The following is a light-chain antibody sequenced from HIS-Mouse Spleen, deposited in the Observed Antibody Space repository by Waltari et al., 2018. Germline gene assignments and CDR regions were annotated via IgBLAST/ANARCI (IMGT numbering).Light chain of an antibody. CDR2: EDS. CDR3: YSTDSSGNHRV. V-gene: IGLV3-10*01. J-gene: IGLJ2*01. CDR1: ALPKKY. Sequence: SYELTQPPSVSVSPGQTARITCSGDALPKKYAYWYQQKSGQAPGLVNYEDSKRPSGIPERLYGSSSGTMATLTISGAQVEDEADYYCYSTDSSGNHRVFGGGTKLTVL.